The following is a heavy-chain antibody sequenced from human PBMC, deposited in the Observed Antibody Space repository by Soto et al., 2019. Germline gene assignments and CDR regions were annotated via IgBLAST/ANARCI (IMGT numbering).Heavy chain of an antibody. CDR1: GFTVSSNY. Sequence: EVQLVETGGGLIQPGGSLRLSCAASGFTVSSNYMSWVRQTPGKGLEWVSVIYSGGNTYYADSVKGRLTISRDNSKNTLYIQMNSLRAEDTAVYYCAREVVGALDYWGQGTLVTVSS. V-gene: IGHV3-53*02. CDR2: IYSGGNT. J-gene: IGHJ4*02. D-gene: IGHD2-15*01. CDR3: AREVVGALDY.